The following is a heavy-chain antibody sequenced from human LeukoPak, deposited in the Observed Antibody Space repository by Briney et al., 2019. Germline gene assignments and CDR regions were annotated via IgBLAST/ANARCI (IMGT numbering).Heavy chain of an antibody. CDR1: GYTFTSYG. D-gene: IGHD3-22*01. V-gene: IGHV1-18*01. CDR2: ISAYNGNT. Sequence: GASVKVSCKASGYTFTSYGISWVRQAPGQGLEWMGWISAYNGNTNYAQKFQGRVTITTDESTSTAYMELSSLRSEDTAVYYCARVGYYDSSGYAFDIWGQGTMVTVSS. CDR3: ARVGYYDSSGYAFDI. J-gene: IGHJ3*02.